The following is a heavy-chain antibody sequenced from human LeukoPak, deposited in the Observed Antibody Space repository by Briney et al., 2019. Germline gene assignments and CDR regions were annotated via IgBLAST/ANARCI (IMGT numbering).Heavy chain of an antibody. CDR2: ISGSGGST. V-gene: IGHV3-23*01. CDR1: GFTFSSYA. Sequence: GGSLRLSCAASGFTFSSYAMSWVRRAPGKGLEWVSAISGSGGSTYYADSVKDRFTISRDNSKNTLYLQMNSLRAEDTAVYYCAKDRQVATGYYFDYWGQGTLVTVSS. J-gene: IGHJ4*02. CDR3: AKDRQVATGYYFDY. D-gene: IGHD5-12*01.